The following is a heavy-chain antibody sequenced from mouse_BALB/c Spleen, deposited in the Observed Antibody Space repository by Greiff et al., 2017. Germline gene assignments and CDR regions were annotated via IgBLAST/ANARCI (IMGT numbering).Heavy chain of an antibody. CDR1: GFTFSSFG. CDR2: ISSGSSTI. Sequence: EVQLVESGGGLVQPGGSRKLSCAASGFTFSSFGMHWVRQAPEKGLEWVAYISSGSSTIYYADTVKGRFTISRDNPKNTLFLQMTSLRSEDTAMYYCARSVGNYYGSSYFDYWGQGTTLTVSS. D-gene: IGHD1-1*01. CDR3: ARSVGNYYGSSYFDY. V-gene: IGHV5-17*02. J-gene: IGHJ2*01.